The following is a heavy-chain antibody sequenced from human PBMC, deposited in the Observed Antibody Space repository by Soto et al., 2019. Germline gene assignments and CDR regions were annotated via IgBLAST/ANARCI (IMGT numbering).Heavy chain of an antibody. CDR1: GYTFTSYD. CDR3: VRAELRYGSGSYPFDN. CDR2: MNPNSGNT. J-gene: IGHJ4*02. Sequence: QVQLVQSGAEVKKPGASVKVSCKASGYTFTSYDINWVRQATGQGLEWMGWMNPNSGNTGYAQKFQGRVTMTRNTSISTAYMELSSLRSEDTPVYYCVRAELRYGSGSYPFDNWGQGTLVTVSP. V-gene: IGHV1-8*01. D-gene: IGHD3-10*01.